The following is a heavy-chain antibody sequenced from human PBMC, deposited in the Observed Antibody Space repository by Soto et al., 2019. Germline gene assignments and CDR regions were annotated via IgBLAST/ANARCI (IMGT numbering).Heavy chain of an antibody. CDR1: GFTLSDYY. J-gene: IGHJ5*02. Sequence: EVQLEESGGGLVQPGGSLRLSCAASGFTLSDYYTHWVRQAPGKGLEWVGRSKNKANNYATEYAASVEGRCTISRDDSENSLYLQMNRLRTEDTAIYYCTARGAWGQGTLVTVSS. V-gene: IGHV3-72*01. D-gene: IGHD3-10*01. CDR2: SKNKANNYAT. CDR3: TARGA.